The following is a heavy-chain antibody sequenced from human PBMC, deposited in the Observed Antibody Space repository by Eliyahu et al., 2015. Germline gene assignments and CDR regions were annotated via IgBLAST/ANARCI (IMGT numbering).Heavy chain of an antibody. CDR3: ARGLAVPPLDAVTPFDY. Sequence: EVHLVESGGGLVQPGGSLXLSCAATXFXFSSXGCPGVRXAPGKGLVWVSRINSDGSSTSYADSVKGRFTISRDNAKNTLYLQMNSLRAEDTAVYYCARGLAVPPLDAVTPFDYWGRGTLVTVSS. D-gene: IGHD3-16*01. V-gene: IGHV3-74*01. CDR1: XFXFSSXG. CDR2: INSDGSST. J-gene: IGHJ4*02.